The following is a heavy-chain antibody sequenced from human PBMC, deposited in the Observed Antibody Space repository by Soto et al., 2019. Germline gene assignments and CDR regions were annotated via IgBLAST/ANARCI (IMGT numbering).Heavy chain of an antibody. CDR2: ISSSSSTI. CDR3: AREANVLLWFGEPMALDY. CDR1: GFTFSSYS. V-gene: IGHV3-48*02. D-gene: IGHD3-10*01. Sequence: XESLRLSFAASGFTFSSYSMNWVRQAPGKGLEWVSYISSSSSTIYYADSVKGRFTISRDNAKNSLYLQMNSLRDEDTAVYYCAREANVLLWFGEPMALDYWGQGTLVTVSS. J-gene: IGHJ4*02.